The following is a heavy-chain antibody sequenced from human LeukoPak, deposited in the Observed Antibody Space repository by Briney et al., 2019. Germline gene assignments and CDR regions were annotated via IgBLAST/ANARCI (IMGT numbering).Heavy chain of an antibody. CDR3: ARDRNPYFFDY. J-gene: IGHJ4*02. CDR2: IYYSGST. V-gene: IGHV4-59*01. CDR1: GGSISSYY. Sequence: PSETLSLTCTGSGGSISSYYWSWIRQPPGKGLEWIGFIYYSGSTNYNPSLKGRVTISVDTSKNQFSLKLSSVTAADTAVYYCARDRNPYFFDYWGQGTLVTVSS. D-gene: IGHD1-14*01.